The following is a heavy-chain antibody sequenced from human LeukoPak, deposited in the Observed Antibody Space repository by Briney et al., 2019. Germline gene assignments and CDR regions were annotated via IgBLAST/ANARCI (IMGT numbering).Heavy chain of an antibody. D-gene: IGHD3-10*01. CDR3: ARAPYYYGSGGYYYYYYMDV. CDR2: IIPIFDTA. Sequence: SVKVSCKASGGTFSSYAISWVRQPPGQGLEWMGGIIPIFDTANYAQMFRGRVTITADKSTRTAYMELSSLRSEATAVYYCARAPYYYGSGGYYYYYYMDVWGKGATVTVSS. J-gene: IGHJ6*03. CDR1: GGTFSSYA. V-gene: IGHV1-69*06.